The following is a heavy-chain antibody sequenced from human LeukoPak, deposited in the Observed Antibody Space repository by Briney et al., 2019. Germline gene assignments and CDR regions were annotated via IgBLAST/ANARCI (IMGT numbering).Heavy chain of an antibody. D-gene: IGHD5-12*01. CDR1: GFTFSNYA. CDR3: AKGGYDYVEIGYFDY. V-gene: IGHV3-23*01. J-gene: IGHJ4*02. CDR2: IIGSTGST. Sequence: GGSLRLSCAPSGFTFSNYAMSWVRQAPGKGLEWVSLIIGSTGSTFYADSVKGRFTISRDNSKNTLYLQMNSLRAEDTAVYYCAKGGYDYVEIGYFDYWGQGTLVTASS.